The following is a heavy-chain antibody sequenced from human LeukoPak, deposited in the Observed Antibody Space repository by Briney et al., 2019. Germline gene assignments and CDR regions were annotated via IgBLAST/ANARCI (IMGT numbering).Heavy chain of an antibody. CDR3: AREKRYYYGSGSYMIHGMDV. V-gene: IGHV3-33*01. CDR1: GFTFSSYG. Sequence: GRSLRLSCAASGFTFSSYGMHWVRQAPGKGLEWVAVIWYDGSNKYYADSVKGRFTISRDNSKNTLYLQMNSLRAEDTAVYYCAREKRYYYGSGSYMIHGMDVWGQGTTVTVSS. D-gene: IGHD3-10*01. J-gene: IGHJ6*02. CDR2: IWYDGSNK.